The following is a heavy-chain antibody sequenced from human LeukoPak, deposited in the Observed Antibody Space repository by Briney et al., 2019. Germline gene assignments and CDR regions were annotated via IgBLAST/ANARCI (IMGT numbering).Heavy chain of an antibody. V-gene: IGHV4-39*07. Sequence: SETLSLTCTVSGDSISSSTYYWGWIRQPPGKGLEWIGNIYYRGSTYYNPSLKSRVTISVDTSKNQFSLKLSSVTAADTAVYYCARELFGGGNSGLTDYWGQGTLVTVSS. CDR1: GDSISSSTYY. J-gene: IGHJ4*02. CDR3: ARELFGGGNSGLTDY. D-gene: IGHD4-23*01. CDR2: IYYRGST.